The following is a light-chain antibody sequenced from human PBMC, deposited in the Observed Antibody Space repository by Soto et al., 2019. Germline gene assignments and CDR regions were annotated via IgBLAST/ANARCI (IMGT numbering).Light chain of an antibody. J-gene: IGKJ2*01. CDR1: QSVSNN. CDR3: QQRSLWYT. Sequence: IVLTQSPATLSLSPGERATLSCRASQSVSNNLAWYQQKPGQAPRLLIYDASNRATGIPARFSGSGSGTDFTLTISSIEPEDFAVYYCQQRSLWYTFGQGTKLAIK. CDR2: DAS. V-gene: IGKV3-11*01.